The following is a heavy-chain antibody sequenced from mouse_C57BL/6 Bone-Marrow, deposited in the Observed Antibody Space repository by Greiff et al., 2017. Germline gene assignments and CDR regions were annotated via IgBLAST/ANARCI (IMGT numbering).Heavy chain of an antibody. J-gene: IGHJ2*01. CDR1: GFNIKDDY. CDR3: TTVVAHFDY. V-gene: IGHV14-4*01. D-gene: IGHD1-1*01. Sequence: VQLQQSGAELVRPGASVKLSCTVSGFNIKDDYMHWVNQRPEQGLEWIGWIDPENGDTEYASKFQGKATITADTSSNTAYLQLSSLTSEDTAVYYCTTVVAHFDYWGQGTTLTVSS. CDR2: IDPENGDT.